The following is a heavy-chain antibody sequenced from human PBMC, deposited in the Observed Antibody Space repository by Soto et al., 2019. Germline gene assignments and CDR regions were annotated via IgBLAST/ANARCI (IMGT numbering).Heavy chain of an antibody. J-gene: IGHJ6*02. Sequence: GESLKISCKGSGYSFTSYWISWVRQMPGKGLEWMGRIDPSDSYTNYSPSFQGHVTISADKSISTAYLQWSSLKASYSVMYYWASQGEPYGMDVWGQGTTVTVS. CDR3: ASQGEPYGMDV. CDR2: IDPSDSYT. V-gene: IGHV5-10-1*01. CDR1: GYSFTSYW. D-gene: IGHD1-26*01.